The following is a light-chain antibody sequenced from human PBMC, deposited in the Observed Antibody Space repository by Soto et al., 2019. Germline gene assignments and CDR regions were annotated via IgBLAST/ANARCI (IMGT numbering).Light chain of an antibody. CDR1: QSVSIW. CDR3: QQLESYPST. V-gene: IGKV1-5*01. CDR2: SAS. Sequence: DIQMTQSPSTLSASEGDRVTISCRASQSVSIWLAWYQQKPGKAPNLLIYSASILESGVPSRFSGSGSGTDFTLTISSLQPEDFATYYCQQLESYPSTFGGGTKVDIK. J-gene: IGKJ4*01.